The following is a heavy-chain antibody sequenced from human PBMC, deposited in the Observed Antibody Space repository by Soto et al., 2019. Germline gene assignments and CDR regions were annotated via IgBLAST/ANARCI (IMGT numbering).Heavy chain of an antibody. D-gene: IGHD1-26*01. CDR3: ARGDRGAFDL. V-gene: IGHV3-74*01. J-gene: IGHJ3*01. Sequence: EVQLVESGGGLVRPGGSLRLSCAASGFTFSYYWMHWVRQAPGKGLVWVSRIHSDGRSTTYADLVKGRFIISRDNARNTVNLPMNSVRVEDTAVYYCARGDRGAFDLWGQGTVVTVSS. CDR2: IHSDGRST. CDR1: GFTFSYYW.